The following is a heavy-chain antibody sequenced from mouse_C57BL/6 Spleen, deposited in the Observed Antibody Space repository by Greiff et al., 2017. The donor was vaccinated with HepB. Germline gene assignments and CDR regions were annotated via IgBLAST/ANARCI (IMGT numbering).Heavy chain of an antibody. CDR3: ARGILRYYFDY. J-gene: IGHJ2*01. CDR1: GYTFTSYW. Sequence: QVQLQQPGAELVRPGTSVKLSCKASGYTFTSYWMHWVKQRPGQGLEWIGVIDPSDSYTNYNQKFKGKATLTVDTSSSTAYMQLSSLTSEDSAVYYCARGILRYYFDYWGQGTTLTVSS. CDR2: IDPSDSYT. D-gene: IGHD1-1*01. V-gene: IGHV1-59*01.